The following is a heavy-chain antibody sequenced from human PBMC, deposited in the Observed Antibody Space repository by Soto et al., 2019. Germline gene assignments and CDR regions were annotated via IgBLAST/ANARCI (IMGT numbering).Heavy chain of an antibody. J-gene: IGHJ4*02. D-gene: IGHD3-22*01. CDR2: INPSGGST. CDR1: GYTFTNYG. Sequence: ASVKVSCKASGYTFTNYGISWVRQAPGQGFEWMGIINPSGGSTSDAQKFQGRVTMTRDTSTSTVYMELSSLRSEDTAVYYCAIDSLTPIGYDSSGYYRPLFDYWGQGTLVTVSS. CDR3: AIDSLTPIGYDSSGYYRPLFDY. V-gene: IGHV1-46*01.